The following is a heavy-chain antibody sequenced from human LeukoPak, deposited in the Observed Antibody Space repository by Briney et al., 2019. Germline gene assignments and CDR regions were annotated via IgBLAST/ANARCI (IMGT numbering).Heavy chain of an antibody. CDR1: GGSISSGSYY. D-gene: IGHD3-22*01. V-gene: IGHV4-61*01. Sequence: TLSLTCTVSGGSISSGSYYWSWIRQPPGKGLEWIGYIYYSGSTNYNPSLKSRVTISIDTSKNQFSLKLSSVTAADTAVYYCARSPEYYYDSSGYYKGNWFDPWGQGTLVTVSS. CDR2: IYYSGST. CDR3: ARSPEYYYDSSGYYKGNWFDP. J-gene: IGHJ5*02.